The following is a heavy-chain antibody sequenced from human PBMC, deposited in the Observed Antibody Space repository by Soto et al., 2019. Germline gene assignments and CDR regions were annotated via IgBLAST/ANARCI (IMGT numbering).Heavy chain of an antibody. CDR1: GGSFSGYY. J-gene: IGHJ4*02. D-gene: IGHD5-18*01. V-gene: IGHV4-34*01. CDR3: ARAVDTAMDHLDY. Sequence: SETLSLTCAVYGGSFSGYYWSWIRQPPGKGLEWIGEINHSGSTNYNPSLKSRVTISVDTSKNQFSLKLSSVTAADTAVYYCARAVDTAMDHLDYWGQGTLVTVSS. CDR2: INHSGST.